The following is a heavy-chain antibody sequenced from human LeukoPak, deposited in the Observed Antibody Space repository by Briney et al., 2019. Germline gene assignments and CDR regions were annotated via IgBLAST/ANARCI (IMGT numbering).Heavy chain of an antibody. Sequence: SETLSLTCTVSGGSISSSSYYWGWIRQPPGKGVEWIGSIYYSGSTYYNPSLKSRVTISVDTSKNQFSLKLSSVTAADTAVYYCARVGGSYYLDYWGQGTLVTVSS. V-gene: IGHV4-39*07. CDR3: ARVGGSYYLDY. D-gene: IGHD1-26*01. J-gene: IGHJ4*02. CDR2: IYYSGST. CDR1: GGSISSSSYY.